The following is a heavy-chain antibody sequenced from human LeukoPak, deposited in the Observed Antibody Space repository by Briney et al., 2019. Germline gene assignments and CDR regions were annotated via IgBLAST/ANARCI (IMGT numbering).Heavy chain of an antibody. CDR2: IYSSGST. Sequence: PSETLSLTCTVSGGSISSGSYYWSWIRQPAGKGLEWIGRIYSSGSTNYNPSLKSRVTISVDTSKNQFSLKLSSVTAADTAVYYCARDSGIAVEGGIWDYWGQGTLVTVSS. CDR1: GGSISSGSYY. V-gene: IGHV4-61*02. CDR3: ARDSGIAVEGGIWDY. J-gene: IGHJ4*02. D-gene: IGHD6-19*01.